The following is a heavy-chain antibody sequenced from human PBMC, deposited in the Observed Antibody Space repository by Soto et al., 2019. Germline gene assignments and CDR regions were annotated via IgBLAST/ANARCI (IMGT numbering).Heavy chain of an antibody. J-gene: IGHJ4*02. CDR2: INQDGSEQ. CDR1: GFTFSDHW. CDR3: ARRPWKNWNSDFDY. D-gene: IGHD1-1*01. V-gene: IGHV3-7*04. Sequence: EVQLVDSGGALVQPGGSLRLSCAASGFTFSDHWMSWVRQTPGKGLEWVANINQDGSEQYYVDSVRGRFTISRDNAKNSLYLQMNSLRAEDTAIYYCARRPWKNWNSDFDYWGQGTLVTVSS.